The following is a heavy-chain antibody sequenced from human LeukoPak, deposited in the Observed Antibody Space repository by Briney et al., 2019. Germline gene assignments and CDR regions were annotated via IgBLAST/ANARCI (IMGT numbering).Heavy chain of an antibody. CDR3: ARGGYSSGLDY. D-gene: IGHD6-19*01. CDR1: GITFNNYW. V-gene: IGHV3-74*01. J-gene: IGHJ4*02. CDR2: VDTDGSGT. Sequence: GGSLRLSCEASGITFNNYWLHWVRQAPGKGLVWVSRVDTDGSGTIYADSVKGRFTVSRDNAKNTLYLQTISLRAEDTAVYYCARGGYSSGLDYWGQGILVTVSS.